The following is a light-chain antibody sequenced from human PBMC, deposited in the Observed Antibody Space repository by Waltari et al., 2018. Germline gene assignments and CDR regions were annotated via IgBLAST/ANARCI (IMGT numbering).Light chain of an antibody. J-gene: IGKJ4*01. CDR2: KAS. CDR3: QHYNNYPPT. V-gene: IGKV1-5*03. CDR1: QSISTW. Sequence: DIQMTQSPSILSASVGQTVTITCRTSQSISTWLAWYQQKPGKAPKLLISKASILESGVPSRFSGSGSGTEFTLTINSLQPDDFATFYCQHYNNYPPTFGGGTKVEIK.